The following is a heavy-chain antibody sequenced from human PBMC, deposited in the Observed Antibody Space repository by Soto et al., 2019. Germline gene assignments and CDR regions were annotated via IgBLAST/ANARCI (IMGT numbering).Heavy chain of an antibody. Sequence: SSEALSLTSTVSGGSITDYYWGWIRQPPGKALEWIGYGYHSVSIHYNPSLKTRVTISVDTSENQFSLRLSSVTAADTAVYYCARAFAGFGAYWYFDLWGRGPLVTVS. CDR3: ARAFAGFGAYWYFDL. J-gene: IGHJ2*01. D-gene: IGHD3-16*01. CDR1: GGSITDYY. CDR2: GYHSVSI. V-gene: IGHV4-59*01.